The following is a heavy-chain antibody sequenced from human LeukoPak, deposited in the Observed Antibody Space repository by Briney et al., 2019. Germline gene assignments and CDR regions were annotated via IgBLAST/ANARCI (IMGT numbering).Heavy chain of an antibody. CDR2: ISSRSNYM. Sequence: KPGGSLRLSCAASGFTFSSYNMNWVRQAPGKGLEWVSSISSRSNYMYLADSLKGRFTISRDNAKNSLYLQMNSLRAEDTAMYYCARDRAVYSDSRGYYPDAFDIWGQGTMVTVSS. CDR3: ARDRAVYSDSRGYYPDAFDI. V-gene: IGHV3-21*01. J-gene: IGHJ3*02. D-gene: IGHD3-22*01. CDR1: GFTFSSYN.